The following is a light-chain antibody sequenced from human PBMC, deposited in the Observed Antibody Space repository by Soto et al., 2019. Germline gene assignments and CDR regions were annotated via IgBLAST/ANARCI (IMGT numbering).Light chain of an antibody. CDR1: QSVSSY. V-gene: IGKV3-11*01. J-gene: IGKJ2*01. Sequence: EIVLTQSPATLSLSPGERATLSCRASQSVSSYFAWYQQKPGQAPRLLIYDASNRATGIPARFSGSGSGTDFTHTISSLEPEDFAVYYCQQRSNWPRTFGQGTKLEIK. CDR2: DAS. CDR3: QQRSNWPRT.